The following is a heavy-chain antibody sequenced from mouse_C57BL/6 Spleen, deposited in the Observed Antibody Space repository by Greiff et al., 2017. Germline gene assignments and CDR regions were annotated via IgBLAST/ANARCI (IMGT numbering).Heavy chain of an antibody. CDR3: ARQGMGYFDV. CDR2: ISNGGGST. CDR1: GFTFSDYY. V-gene: IGHV5-12*01. J-gene: IGHJ1*03. D-gene: IGHD4-1*01. Sequence: EVNVVESGGGLVQPGGSLKLSCAASGFTFSDYYMYWVRQTPEKRLEWVAYISNGGGSTYYPDTVKGRFTISRDNAKNTLYLQMSRLKSEDTAMYYCARQGMGYFDVWGTGTTVTVSS.